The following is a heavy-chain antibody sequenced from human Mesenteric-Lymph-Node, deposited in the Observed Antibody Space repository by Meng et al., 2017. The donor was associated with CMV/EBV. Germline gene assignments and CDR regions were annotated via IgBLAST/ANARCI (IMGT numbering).Heavy chain of an antibody. Sequence: ASVKVSCKASGYTFTGYYMHWVRQAPGQGLEWMGWINPNSGGTNYAQKFQGRVTMTRDTSISTAYMELNRLTSDDTAVYYCARVRIAVIPAAVGLFDYWGQGTLVTVSS. CDR1: GYTFTGYY. CDR3: ARVRIAVIPAAVGLFDY. CDR2: INPNSGGT. D-gene: IGHD2-2*01. J-gene: IGHJ4*02. V-gene: IGHV1-2*02.